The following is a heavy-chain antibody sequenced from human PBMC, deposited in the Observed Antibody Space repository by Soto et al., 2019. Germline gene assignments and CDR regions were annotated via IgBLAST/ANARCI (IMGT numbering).Heavy chain of an antibody. Sequence: GGSLRLSCAASGFTFSLYGMSWVRQAPGKGLEWVSSVSSSGGNTYYADSVKGRFTVSRDNSKDTLYLQMNTLRAEDTAVYYCAKWADYYDSSGYYRWGQGTLVTVSS. D-gene: IGHD3-22*01. V-gene: IGHV3-23*01. CDR2: VSSSGGNT. J-gene: IGHJ4*02. CDR3: AKWADYYDSSGYYR. CDR1: GFTFSLYG.